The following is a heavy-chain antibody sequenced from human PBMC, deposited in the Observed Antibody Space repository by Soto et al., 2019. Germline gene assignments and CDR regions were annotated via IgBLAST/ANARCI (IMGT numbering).Heavy chain of an antibody. CDR2: IRSKANSCAT. Sequence: PGGSLSLSCAASGFTFSGSALHWVRQASGKGLEWVGRIRSKANSCATAYAASVKGRFTISRDDSKNTAYLQMNSLKTEDTAVYYCTRATEDYYDFWSGYSVFVYGMDVWGQGTTVTVSS. CDR3: TRATEDYYDFWSGYSVFVYGMDV. V-gene: IGHV3-73*01. CDR1: GFTFSGSA. J-gene: IGHJ6*02. D-gene: IGHD3-3*01.